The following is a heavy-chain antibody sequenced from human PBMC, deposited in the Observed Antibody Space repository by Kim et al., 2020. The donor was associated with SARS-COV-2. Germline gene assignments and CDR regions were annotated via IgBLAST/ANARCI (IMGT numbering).Heavy chain of an antibody. CDR1: GGSISSGEYY. CDR3: ARVRMTSITIFGVVTPNTWFDP. Sequence: SETLSLTCTVSGGSISSGEYYWSWIRQPPGKGLEWIGYIYYSGSTYYNPSLKSRATISVDTSKNQFSLKLSSVTAAATAVYYCARVRMTSITIFGVVTPNTWFDPWGQGTLVTVSS. CDR2: IYYSGST. V-gene: IGHV4-30-4*01. J-gene: IGHJ5*02. D-gene: IGHD3-3*01.